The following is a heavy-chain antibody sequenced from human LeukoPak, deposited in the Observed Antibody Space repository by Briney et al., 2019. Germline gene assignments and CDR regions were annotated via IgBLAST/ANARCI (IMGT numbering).Heavy chain of an antibody. D-gene: IGHD3-3*01. CDR2: IGGAGGST. Sequence: PGGSLRLSCAASGFTFSSHAMGWVRQAPGKGLEWVSAIGGAGGSTYYADSVKGRFSISRDNSKNTLYLQMNSLRAEDTAVYYCAKDFVDDFWSGQYDWGQGTLVTVSS. V-gene: IGHV3-23*01. CDR1: GFTFSSHA. J-gene: IGHJ4*02. CDR3: AKDFVDDFWSGQYD.